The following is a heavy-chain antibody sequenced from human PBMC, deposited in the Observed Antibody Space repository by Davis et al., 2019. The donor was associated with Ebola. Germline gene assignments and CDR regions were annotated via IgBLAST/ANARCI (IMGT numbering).Heavy chain of an antibody. CDR3: ARDLTGTYDFDY. J-gene: IGHJ4*02. V-gene: IGHV1-69*04. Sequence: AASVKVSCKASGGTFSSYAISWVRQAPGQGLEWMGRIIPILGIANYAQKFQGRVTITADKSTSTAYMELSSLRSEDTAVYYCARDLTGTYDFDYWGQGTLVTVSS. CDR1: GGTFSSYA. CDR2: IIPILGIA. D-gene: IGHD3-9*01.